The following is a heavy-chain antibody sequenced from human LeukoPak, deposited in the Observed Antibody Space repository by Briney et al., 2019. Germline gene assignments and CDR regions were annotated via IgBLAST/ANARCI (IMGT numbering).Heavy chain of an antibody. CDR2: ISGSGGST. V-gene: IGHV3-23*01. Sequence: GGSLRLSCAASGFTFSSYAMSWVRQAPGKGLEWVSAISGSGGSTYYADSVKGRFTISRDNSKNTLYLQMNSLRAEDTAVYYCAKGLLAGGYSYGDQIDYWGQGTLVTVSS. CDR3: AKGLLAGGYSYGDQIDY. CDR1: GFTFSSYA. D-gene: IGHD5-18*01. J-gene: IGHJ4*02.